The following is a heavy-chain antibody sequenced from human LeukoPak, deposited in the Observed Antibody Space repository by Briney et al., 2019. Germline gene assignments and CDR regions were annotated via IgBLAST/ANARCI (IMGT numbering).Heavy chain of an antibody. CDR1: GFTFDDYA. CDR3: AKGISPFYSSSWLIRAFDI. D-gene: IGHD6-13*01. J-gene: IGHJ3*02. CDR2: ISWNSGSI. Sequence: GGSLRLSCAASGFTFDDYAMHWVRQAPGKGLEWVSSISWNSGSIGYADSVKGRFTISRDNAKNSLYLQMNSLRAEDMALYYCAKGISPFYSSSWLIRAFDIWGQGTMVTVSS. V-gene: IGHV3-9*03.